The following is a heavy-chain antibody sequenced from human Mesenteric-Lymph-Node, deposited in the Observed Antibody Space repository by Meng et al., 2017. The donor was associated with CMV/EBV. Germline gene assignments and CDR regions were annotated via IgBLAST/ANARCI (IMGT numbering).Heavy chain of an antibody. CDR3: ARQRCSGGRCYWFDP. CDR2: INHSGST. J-gene: IGHJ5*02. V-gene: IGHV4-34*01. D-gene: IGHD2-15*01. CDR1: GGSFSGYY. Sequence: SETLSLTCAVYGGSFSGYYWSWIRQPPGKGLEWIGEINHSGSTNYNPSLKSRVTISVDTSKNQFSLKLSSVTAADTAVYYCARQRCSGGRCYWFDPWGQGTLVTVSS.